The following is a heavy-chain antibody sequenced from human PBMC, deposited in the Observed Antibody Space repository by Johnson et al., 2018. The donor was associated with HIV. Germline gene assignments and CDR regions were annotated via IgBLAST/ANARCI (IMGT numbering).Heavy chain of an antibody. J-gene: IGHJ3*02. D-gene: IGHD3-3*01. V-gene: IGHV3-30*14. Sequence: VQLVESGGGVVQPGRSLRLSCAASGFTFSSYAMHWVRQAPGKGLEWVAVISYDGSNKYYADSVKGRFTISRDNSKNTLYLQMNSLRAEDTAVYYCARQAPGVTIFGVGGAFDIWGQGTMVTV. CDR1: GFTFSSYA. CDR3: ARQAPGVTIFGVGGAFDI. CDR2: ISYDGSNK.